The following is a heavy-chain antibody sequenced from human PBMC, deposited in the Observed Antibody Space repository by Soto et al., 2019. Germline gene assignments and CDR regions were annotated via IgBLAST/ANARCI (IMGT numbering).Heavy chain of an antibody. J-gene: IGHJ5*02. CDR1: GFTFSTYA. D-gene: IGHD6-13*01. Sequence: GGSLRLSCAASGFTFSTYAMSWVRQAPGKGLEWVSAISSSGGSTYYADSVKGRFTISRDNSKNTLYLQMSSLRAEDTAVYYCVKDTHSSSWWTQTQYNWFDPWGQGTLVTVSS. CDR2: ISSSGGST. V-gene: IGHV3-23*01. CDR3: VKDTHSSSWWTQTQYNWFDP.